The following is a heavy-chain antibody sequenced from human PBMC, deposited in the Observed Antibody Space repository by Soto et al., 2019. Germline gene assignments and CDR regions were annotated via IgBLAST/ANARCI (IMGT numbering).Heavy chain of an antibody. CDR1: GASISSGGYY. D-gene: IGHD3-22*01. CDR2: IYYSGST. CDR3: ARGPASIVVVTGWFDP. V-gene: IGHV4-31*11. J-gene: IGHJ5*02. Sequence: SEALSLPCAVSGASISSGGYYWSWILQHPGKGLEWIGYIYYSGSTYYNPSLKSRVTISVDTSKNQFSLKLSSVTAADTAVYYCARGPASIVVVTGWFDPWGQGTLVTVS.